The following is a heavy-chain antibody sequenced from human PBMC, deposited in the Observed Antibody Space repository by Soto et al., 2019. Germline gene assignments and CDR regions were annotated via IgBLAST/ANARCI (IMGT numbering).Heavy chain of an antibody. CDR3: ARLTVTIFRWKRAFDI. CDR2: INDSGST. J-gene: IGHJ3*02. CDR1: GGSISGYY. V-gene: IGHV4-34*01. D-gene: IGHD3-3*01. Sequence: SETLSLTCAVYGGSISGYYWSWMRQPPGKGLEWIGEINDSGSTNYNPSLKSRVTISVDTSKNQFSLKLSSVTAADTAVYYCARLTVTIFRWKRAFDIWGQGTMVTVSS.